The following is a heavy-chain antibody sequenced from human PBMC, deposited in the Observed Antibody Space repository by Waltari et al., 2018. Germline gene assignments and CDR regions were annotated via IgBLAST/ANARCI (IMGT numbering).Heavy chain of an antibody. CDR3: ATFRTMGNSSSWSFYYFDY. Sequence: QVQLQQWGAGLLKPSETLSLTCAVYGGSFSGYYWSWIRQPPGKGLEWIGEINHRGSTNDKPSLKSRVTISVDTSKNQFSLKLSSVTAADTAVYYCATFRTMGNSSSWSFYYFDYWGQGTLVTVSS. V-gene: IGHV4-34*01. J-gene: IGHJ4*02. CDR1: GGSFSGYY. D-gene: IGHD6-13*01. CDR2: INHRGST.